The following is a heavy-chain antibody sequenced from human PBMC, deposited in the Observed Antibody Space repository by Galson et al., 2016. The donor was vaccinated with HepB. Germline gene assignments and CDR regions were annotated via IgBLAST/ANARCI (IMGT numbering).Heavy chain of an antibody. CDR1: GYIFTYNW. CDR3: ARHRNSPQWETVDV. D-gene: IGHD1-26*01. Sequence: QSGAEVKKPGESLKISCKVSGYIFTYNWIGWVRQMPGKGLEWMGIIYPGHSDTRYSPSFEGQVTISADTSISTAYLGWSSLKASDTAVYYCARHRNSPQWETVDVWGQGTVVTVS. V-gene: IGHV5-51*01. CDR2: IYPGHSDT. J-gene: IGHJ3*01.